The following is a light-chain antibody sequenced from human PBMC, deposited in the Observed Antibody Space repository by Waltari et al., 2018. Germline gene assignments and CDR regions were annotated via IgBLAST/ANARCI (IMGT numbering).Light chain of an antibody. CDR2: SNN. J-gene: IGLJ2*01. CDR1: SSTVGSNT. V-gene: IGLV1-44*01. Sequence: QSVLTQPPSASGTPGQRVTISCSGSSSTVGSNTVNWYRQLPGTAPKLLIYSNNQRPSGVPDRFSGSKSGTSASLAISGLQSEDEADYNCAAWDDSLNGPVFGGGTKLTVL. CDR3: AAWDDSLNGPV.